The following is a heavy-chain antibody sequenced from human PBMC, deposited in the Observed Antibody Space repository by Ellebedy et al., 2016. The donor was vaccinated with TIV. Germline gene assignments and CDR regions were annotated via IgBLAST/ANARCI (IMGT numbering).Heavy chain of an antibody. CDR3: AREYYDVLTGTSQSFDY. Sequence: ASVKVSCKASGYTFTGYYIHWVRQAPGQGLEWMGWISPNSGGPNYAQKFQHRVTMTTDTSISTAYMELSRLRFDDTAVYYCAREYYDVLTGTSQSFDYWGQGTLVTVSS. D-gene: IGHD3-9*01. CDR2: ISPNSGGP. CDR1: GYTFTGYY. J-gene: IGHJ4*02. V-gene: IGHV1-2*02.